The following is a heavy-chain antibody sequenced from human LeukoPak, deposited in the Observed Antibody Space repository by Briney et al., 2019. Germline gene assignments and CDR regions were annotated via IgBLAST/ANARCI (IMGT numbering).Heavy chain of an antibody. CDR2: ISPSGGST. CDR1: GYTFTSNY. CDR3: ARDIVLISSYYYYYMDV. D-gene: IGHD2-8*01. Sequence: ASVKVSCKAFGYTFTSNYMHWVRQAPGQGPEWMGVISPSGGSTTYAQKFQGRVTLTRDMSTSTDYLELSSLRSDDTAVYYCARDIVLISSYYYYYMDVWGKGATVTVSS. J-gene: IGHJ6*03. V-gene: IGHV1-46*01.